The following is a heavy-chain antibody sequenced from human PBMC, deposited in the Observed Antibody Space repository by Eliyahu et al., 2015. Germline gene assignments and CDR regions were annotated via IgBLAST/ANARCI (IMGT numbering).Heavy chain of an antibody. J-gene: IGHJ4*02. Sequence: QVQLQQWGAGLLKPSETLSLTCXVYGXSFXGYYWXWXRQPXGKGLEXIGXINHRXSTNYNPSLKSRVTISVDTSKNQFSLKLSSVTAADTAVYYCARGRGERVPFDYWGQGTLVTVSS. D-gene: IGHD3-16*01. V-gene: IGHV4-34*01. CDR2: INHRXST. CDR1: GXSFXGYY. CDR3: ARGRGERVPFDY.